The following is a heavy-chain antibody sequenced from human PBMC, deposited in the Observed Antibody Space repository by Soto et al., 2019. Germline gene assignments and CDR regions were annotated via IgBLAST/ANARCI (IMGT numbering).Heavy chain of an antibody. Sequence: QVQLQESGPGLVKPSETLSLTCTVSGGSISSYYWTWIRQPSGKGLEWIGRIYTSGSTNYNPSLKSRVTLSVDTSKNQFSLKLISVTAADTAVYYCARDLKLGQADDWGQGSQVTVSS. CDR3: ARDLKLGQADD. CDR1: GGSISSYY. V-gene: IGHV4-4*07. CDR2: IYTSGST. J-gene: IGHJ4*02. D-gene: IGHD6-6*01.